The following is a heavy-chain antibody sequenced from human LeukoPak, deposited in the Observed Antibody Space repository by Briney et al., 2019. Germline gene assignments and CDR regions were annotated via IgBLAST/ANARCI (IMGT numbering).Heavy chain of an antibody. J-gene: IGHJ3*02. CDR1: GGSISSYY. D-gene: IGHD1-1*01. CDR3: AARTTGTFWAFDI. V-gene: IGHV4-59*01. CDR2: IYYSGST. Sequence: SETLSLTSTVSGGSISSYYWSWIRQPPGKGLEWIGYIYYSGSTNYNPSLKSRVTISVDTSKNQFSLKLSSVTAADTAVYYCAARTTGTFWAFDIWGQGTMVTVSS.